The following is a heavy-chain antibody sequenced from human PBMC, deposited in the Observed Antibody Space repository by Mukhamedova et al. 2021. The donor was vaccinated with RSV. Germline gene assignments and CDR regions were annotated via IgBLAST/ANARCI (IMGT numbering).Heavy chain of an antibody. J-gene: IGHJ3*02. Sequence: STYYSPSLKSRVTISVDTSKNQFSLKLSSVTAADTAVYYCARAGYYDSSGYYERGAFDIWGQGTMVTVSS. CDR2: ST. V-gene: IGHV4-30-2*04. D-gene: IGHD3-22*01. CDR3: ARAGYYDSSGYYERGAFDI.